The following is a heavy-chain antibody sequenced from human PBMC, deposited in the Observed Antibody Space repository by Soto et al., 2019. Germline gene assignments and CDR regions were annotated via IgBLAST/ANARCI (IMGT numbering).Heavy chain of an antibody. Sequence: SQTLSLTCAISGDSVSSNSAAWNWIRLSPSRGLEWLARTYYRSRWYNDYAVFVRSRITVNPDTSKNQFSLQLTSATPEDTAVYYCAGTTSHQWYYMDVWGKGTTVTVSS. CDR2: TYYRSRWYN. V-gene: IGHV6-1*01. CDR1: GDSVSSNSAA. D-gene: IGHD1-7*01. CDR3: AGTTSHQWYYMDV. J-gene: IGHJ6*03.